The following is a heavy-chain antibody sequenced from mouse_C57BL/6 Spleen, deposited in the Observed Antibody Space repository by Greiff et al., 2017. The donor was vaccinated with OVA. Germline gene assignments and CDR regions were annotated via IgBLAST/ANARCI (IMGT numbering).Heavy chain of an antibody. CDR2: ISSGGSTI. CDR1: GFTFSDYG. CDR3: ASDYYYGSSTYWYFDV. V-gene: IGHV5-17*01. Sequence: EVKLMESGGGLVKPGGSLKLSCAASGFTFSDYGMHWVRQAPEKGLEWVAYISSGGSTIYYADTVKGRFTFSRDNAKNTLFLRMACLKSEDTAMYYCASDYYYGSSTYWYFDVWGTGTTVTVSS. J-gene: IGHJ1*03. D-gene: IGHD1-1*01.